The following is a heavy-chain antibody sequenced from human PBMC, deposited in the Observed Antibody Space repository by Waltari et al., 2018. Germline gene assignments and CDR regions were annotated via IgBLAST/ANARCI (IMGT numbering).Heavy chain of an antibody. Sequence: QFELRESGPGLVKPSGTLSLTCTVSGDSVRSSYWWRWVRQPPGKGVEWIGRVHGSGKATYNPAFPGRVTVSLSPSANLFFLEVTSATAADTAVYYCARDRGRGLYLDSWGQGALVTVSP. CDR3: ARDRGRGLYLDS. V-gene: IGHV4-4*02. CDR1: GDSVRSSYW. D-gene: IGHD2-15*01. CDR2: VHGSGKA. J-gene: IGHJ4*02.